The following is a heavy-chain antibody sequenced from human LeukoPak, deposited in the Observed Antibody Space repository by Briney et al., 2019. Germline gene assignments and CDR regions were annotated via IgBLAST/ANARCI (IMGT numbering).Heavy chain of an antibody. J-gene: IGHJ6*02. CDR2: IYYSGAI. D-gene: IGHD1-26*01. CDR3: ARAMYSGSYYYYYGMDV. Sequence: PSETLSLTCSVSGDSMRSYFWSWIRQPPGKGLEWIGYIYYSGAINYNPFLKSRVTISVDASKNQFSLKLSSVTAADTAVYYCARAMYSGSYYYYYGMDVWGQGTTVSVSS. V-gene: IGHV4-59*01. CDR1: GDSMRSYF.